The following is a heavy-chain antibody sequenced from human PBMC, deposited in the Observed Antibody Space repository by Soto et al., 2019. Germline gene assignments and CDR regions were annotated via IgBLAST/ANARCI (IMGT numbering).Heavy chain of an antibody. J-gene: IGHJ4*02. CDR3: ARDCSGGICYGYYFDY. V-gene: IGHV3-7*01. D-gene: IGHD2-15*01. CDR2: IKRDGSEK. Sequence: VQLVESGGGLVQLGGSLRLSCATSGFTLSSYWMSWVRQAPGKGLEWVANIKRDGSEKYYMDSVQGRFTISRDNAKNSLYLQMNSLRAEDTAVYYCARDCSGGICYGYYFDYWGQGTLVTVSS. CDR1: GFTLSSYW.